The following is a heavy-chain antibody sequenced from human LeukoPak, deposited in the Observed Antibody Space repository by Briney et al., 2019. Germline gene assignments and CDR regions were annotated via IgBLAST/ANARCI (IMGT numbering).Heavy chain of an antibody. J-gene: IGHJ5*02. CDR1: GFTFGSYA. CDR2: LGGSGTST. V-gene: IGHV3-23*01. D-gene: IGHD2-2*01. Sequence: GGSLRLSCAASGFTFGSYAMSWARQAPGKGLEWVSSLGGSGTSTYYADSVKGRFTISRDNSKNTLYLQMNSLRAEDTAVYCCARGTTRGSWGQGTLVTVSS. CDR3: ARGTTRGS.